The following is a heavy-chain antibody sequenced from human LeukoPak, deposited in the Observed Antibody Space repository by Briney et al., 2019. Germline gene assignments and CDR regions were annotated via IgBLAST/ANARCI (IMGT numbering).Heavy chain of an antibody. CDR2: INPNSGGT. CDR1: GYTFTGYY. J-gene: IGHJ5*02. V-gene: IGHV1-2*02. Sequence: ASVKVSCKASGYTFTGYYMHWVRQAPGQGLEWMGWINPNSGGTNYAQKFQGRVTMTRDTSISTAYMELSRLRSDDTAVYYCARPLHCSGDSCYVGWFDPWGQGTLVTVSS. CDR3: ARPLHCSGDSCYVGWFDP. D-gene: IGHD2-15*01.